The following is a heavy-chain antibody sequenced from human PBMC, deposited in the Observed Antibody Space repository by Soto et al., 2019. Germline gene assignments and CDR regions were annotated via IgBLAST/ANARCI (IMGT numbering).Heavy chain of an antibody. J-gene: IGHJ5*02. CDR2: IFYSGST. V-gene: IGHV4-39*02. CDR1: GGSISNFY. Sequence: PSETLSLTCTVSGGSISNFYWGWIRQPPGKGLEWLGSIFYSGSTFYNPALKSRVTFSVDTSKNHFSLKLSSVTAADTAVYYCARHKTTMLTVVSAFDPWGQGTRVTVSS. CDR3: ARHKTTMLTVVSAFDP. D-gene: IGHD3-22*01.